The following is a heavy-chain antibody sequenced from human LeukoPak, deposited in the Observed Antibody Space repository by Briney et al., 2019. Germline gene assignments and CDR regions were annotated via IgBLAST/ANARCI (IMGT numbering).Heavy chain of an antibody. CDR1: GFNLSAYS. D-gene: IGHD4-17*01. J-gene: IGHJ4*02. CDR3: ARGDSDHYITLDY. CDR2: ISRSSDAI. Sequence: GGSLRLSCAASGFNLSAYSMNWVRQAPGKGLEWVSYISRSSDAIYDADSVKGRFTISRDNAENLLFLQMNSLGVEDTALYYCARGDSDHYITLDYWGQGTLVTVSS. V-gene: IGHV3-48*01.